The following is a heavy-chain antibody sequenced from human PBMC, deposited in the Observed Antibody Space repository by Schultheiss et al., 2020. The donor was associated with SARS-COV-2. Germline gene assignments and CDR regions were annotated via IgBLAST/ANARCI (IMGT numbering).Heavy chain of an antibody. J-gene: IGHJ5*02. D-gene: IGHD3-10*01. Sequence: SETLSLTCAVYGGSFSGYYWSWIRQPPGKGLEWIGEINHSGSTNYNPSLKSRVTISVDTSKNQFSLKLSSVTAADTAVYYCARANPGSWFDPWGQGTLVTVSS. CDR3: ARANPGSWFDP. CDR2: INHSGST. V-gene: IGHV4-34*01. CDR1: GGSFSGYY.